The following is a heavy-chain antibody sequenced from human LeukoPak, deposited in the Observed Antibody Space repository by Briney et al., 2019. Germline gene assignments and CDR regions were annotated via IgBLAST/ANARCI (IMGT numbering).Heavy chain of an antibody. V-gene: IGHV5-51*01. CDR2: IYPGDSDT. J-gene: IGHJ5*02. Sequence: GESLKISCKGSGYSFTRYWIGWVRQMPGKGLEWMGIIYPGDSDTRYSPSFQGQVTISADKSISTAYLQWSSLTASDTAMYYCARRFTYYDILTGYYGAAAGAYNWFDPWGQGTLVTVSS. CDR1: GYSFTRYW. CDR3: ARRFTYYDILTGYYGAAAGAYNWFDP. D-gene: IGHD3-9*01.